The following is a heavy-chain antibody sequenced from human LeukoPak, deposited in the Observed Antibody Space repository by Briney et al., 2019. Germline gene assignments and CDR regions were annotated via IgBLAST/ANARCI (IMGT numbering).Heavy chain of an antibody. J-gene: IGHJ5*02. D-gene: IGHD2-21*02. CDR2: IYYKGIT. Sequence: SETLSLTCVVSGGSISGYHWSWIRQPPGKGLEWIGYIYYKGITNYNPSLKSRVTISLDTSKSQFSLNLSSMTAADTAVYYCARLVAVTGTVDWFDPWGQGTVVTVSS. CDR1: GGSISGYH. CDR3: ARLVAVTGTVDWFDP. V-gene: IGHV4-59*08.